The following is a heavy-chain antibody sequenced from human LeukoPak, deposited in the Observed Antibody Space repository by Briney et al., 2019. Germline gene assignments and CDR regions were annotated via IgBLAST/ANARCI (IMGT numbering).Heavy chain of an antibody. J-gene: IGHJ3*02. CDR2: IYHSGST. V-gene: IGHV4-38-2*02. D-gene: IGHD1-26*01. CDR1: GYSISSGYY. Sequence: SETLSLTCTVSGYSISSGYYWGWIRQPPGKGLEWIGSIYHSGSTYYNPSLKSRVTISVDTSKNQFSLKPSSVTAADTAVYYCARDRGSYYVHDAFDIWGQGTMVTVSS. CDR3: ARDRGSYYVHDAFDI.